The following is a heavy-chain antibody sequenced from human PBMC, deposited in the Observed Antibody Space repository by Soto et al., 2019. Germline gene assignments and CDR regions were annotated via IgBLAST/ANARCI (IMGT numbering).Heavy chain of an antibody. CDR1: GGTFSSYA. J-gene: IGHJ6*02. Sequence: SVKVSCKASGGTFSSYAISWVRQAPGQGLEWMGGIIPIFGTANYAQKFQGRVTITADESTSTAYMELSSLRSEDTAVYYCARGGGGNSDGTYYYYYGMDVWGQGTTVTVSS. V-gene: IGHV1-69*13. CDR2: IIPIFGTA. CDR3: ARGGGGNSDGTYYYYYGMDV. D-gene: IGHD2-21*02.